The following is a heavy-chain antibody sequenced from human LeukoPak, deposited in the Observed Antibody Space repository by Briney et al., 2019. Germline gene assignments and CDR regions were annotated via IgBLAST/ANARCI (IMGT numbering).Heavy chain of an antibody. CDR2: IWYDGSNK. J-gene: IGHJ4*02. Sequence: PGRSLRLSCAASGFTFSSYGMHWVRQAPGKGRERVAVIWYDGSNKYYADSVKGRFTISRDNSKNTLYLQMNSLRAEDTAVYYCARAYDIFASLDYWGQGTLVTVSS. V-gene: IGHV3-33*01. CDR3: ARAYDIFASLDY. CDR1: GFTFSSYG. D-gene: IGHD3-9*01.